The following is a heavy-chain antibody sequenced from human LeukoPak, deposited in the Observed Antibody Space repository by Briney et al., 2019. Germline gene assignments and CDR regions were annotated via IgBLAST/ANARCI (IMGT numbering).Heavy chain of an antibody. CDR2: ISSSSTTT. Sequence: GGSLRLSCAASGVTFSAYSMNWVRQAPGKGLEWVSHISSSSTTTYYADSVKGRFTISRDNAKNSLYLQMNRLGAEDTAVYYCTVSFDYWGQGTLVTVSS. J-gene: IGHJ4*02. CDR3: TVSFDY. CDR1: GVTFSAYS. V-gene: IGHV3-48*01. D-gene: IGHD5/OR15-5a*01.